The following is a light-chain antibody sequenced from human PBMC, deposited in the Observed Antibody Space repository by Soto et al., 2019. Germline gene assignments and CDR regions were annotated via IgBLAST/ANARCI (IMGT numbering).Light chain of an antibody. CDR3: GSFAGATSLYV. Sequence: QSVLTQPACVSGSPGQSITISCTGTSSDVGGYNLVSWYQQYPGKAPKLMLYDVIKRPSGISNRFSGSKSGNTASLTISGLQADDEADYYCGSFAGATSLYVFGTGTKLTVL. CDR1: SSDVGGYNL. V-gene: IGLV2-23*02. J-gene: IGLJ1*01. CDR2: DVI.